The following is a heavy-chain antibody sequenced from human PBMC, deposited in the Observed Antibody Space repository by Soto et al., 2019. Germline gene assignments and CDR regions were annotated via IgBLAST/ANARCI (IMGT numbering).Heavy chain of an antibody. CDR1: GFIFSSYA. Sequence: LRLSCAASGFIFSSYAMSWVRQAPGKGLEWVSAISGSGGSTYYADSVKGRFTISRDNSKNTLYLQMNSLRAEDTVVYYCAKDSPTMIVVVITPDAFDIWGQGTMVTVSS. J-gene: IGHJ3*02. V-gene: IGHV3-23*01. CDR3: AKDSPTMIVVVITPDAFDI. D-gene: IGHD3-22*01. CDR2: ISGSGGST.